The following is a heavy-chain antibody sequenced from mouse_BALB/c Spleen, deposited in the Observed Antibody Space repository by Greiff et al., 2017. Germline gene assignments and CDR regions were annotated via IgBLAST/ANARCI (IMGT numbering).Heavy chain of an antibody. V-gene: IGHV1-69*02. Sequence: QVQLQQPGAELVRPGASVKLSCKASGYTFTSYWINWVKQRPGQGLEWIGNIYPSDSYTNYNQKFKDKATLTVDKSSSTAYMQLSSPTSEDSAVYYCTRSNGYYYFDYWGQGTTLTVSS. CDR1: GYTFTSYW. J-gene: IGHJ2*01. CDR2: IYPSDSYT. D-gene: IGHD2-3*01. CDR3: TRSNGYYYFDY.